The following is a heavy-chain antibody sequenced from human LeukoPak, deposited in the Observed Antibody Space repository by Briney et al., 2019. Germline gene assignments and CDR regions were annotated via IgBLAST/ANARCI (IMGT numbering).Heavy chain of an antibody. Sequence: SETLSLTCTVSGGSISSSSYYWGWIRQPPGKGLEWIGSIYYSGSTYYNPSLKSRVTISVDTSKNQFSLKLSSVTAADTAVYYCVSGLFPFFDYWGQGTLVTVSS. V-gene: IGHV4-39*07. CDR3: VSGLFPFFDY. J-gene: IGHJ4*02. D-gene: IGHD2-21*01. CDR1: GGSISSSSYY. CDR2: IYYSGST.